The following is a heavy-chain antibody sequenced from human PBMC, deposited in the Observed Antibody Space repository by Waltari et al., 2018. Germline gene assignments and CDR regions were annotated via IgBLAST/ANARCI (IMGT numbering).Heavy chain of an antibody. J-gene: IGHJ4*02. CDR3: AKCEMYDSGWCAFFRY. Sequence: DVRLSASGGGLAQPGGSLILSCVPSEFTFSTRSMIWVRQAPGKGREWVSALVRSGFGTHYADSVKGRFAISRDNAKNTLYLQMNSLRAEDTAVYYCAKCEMYDSGWCAFFRYWGQGTLVTVSS. V-gene: IGHV3-23*01. CDR2: LVRSGFGT. CDR1: EFTFSTRS. D-gene: IGHD6-19*01.